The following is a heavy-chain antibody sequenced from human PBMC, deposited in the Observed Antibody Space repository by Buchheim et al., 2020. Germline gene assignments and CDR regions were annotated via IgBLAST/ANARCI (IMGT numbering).Heavy chain of an antibody. CDR1: GGSFSCYY. D-gene: IGHD3-16*01. CDR3: ARGTGGPRLKN. V-gene: IGHV4-34*01. Sequence: QVQLQQWGAGLLKPSETLSLTCAVYGGSFSCYYWSWIRQPPGEGLEWIGEINRSGSTITNPSLKSRVTMSVDTSKNKFSLRLSSMTAADTALYYCARGTGGPRLKNWGQGTL. CDR2: INRSGST. J-gene: IGHJ4*02.